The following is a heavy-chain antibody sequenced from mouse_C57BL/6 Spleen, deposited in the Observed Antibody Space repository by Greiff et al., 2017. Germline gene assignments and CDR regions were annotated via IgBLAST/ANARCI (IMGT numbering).Heavy chain of an antibody. CDR1: GYTFTDYE. V-gene: IGHV1-15*01. CDR3: TRDSNCAMDY. D-gene: IGHD2-5*01. Sequence: VQLQQSGAELVRPGASVTLSCKASGYTFTDYEMHWVKQTPVHGLEWIGVIDPETGGTAYNKKFKGKAILTVDKSSSTAYMELRSLTSEDSAVDYCTRDSNCAMDYWGQGPSVTVSS. J-gene: IGHJ4*01. CDR2: IDPETGGT.